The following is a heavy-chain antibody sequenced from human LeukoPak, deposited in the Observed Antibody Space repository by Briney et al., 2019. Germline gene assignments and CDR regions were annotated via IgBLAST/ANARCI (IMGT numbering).Heavy chain of an antibody. CDR2: IYYSGST. V-gene: IGHV4-59*12. CDR3: ASWSGSSKHDAFDI. Sequence: SETLSLTCTVSGGSISTYYWSWIRQPPGKGLEWIGYIYYSGSTNYNPSLKSRVTISVDKSKNQFSLKLSSVTAADTAVYYCASWSGSSKHDAFDIWGQGTMVTVSS. CDR1: GGSISTYY. J-gene: IGHJ3*02. D-gene: IGHD3-10*01.